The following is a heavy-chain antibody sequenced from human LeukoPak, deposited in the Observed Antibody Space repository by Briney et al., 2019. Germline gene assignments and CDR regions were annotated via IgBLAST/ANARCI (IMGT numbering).Heavy chain of an antibody. CDR1: GYTFTGYY. CDR3: ARVSTVTNDAFDI. D-gene: IGHD4-17*01. V-gene: IGHV1-2*02. CDR2: INPNSGGT. J-gene: IGHJ3*02. Sequence: ASVKVSCKASGYTFTGYYMHWVRQAPGQGLEWMGWINPNSGGTNYAQKFQGRVTMTRDTSISTAYMELSRLRSDDTDVYYCARVSTVTNDAFDIWGQGTMVTVSS.